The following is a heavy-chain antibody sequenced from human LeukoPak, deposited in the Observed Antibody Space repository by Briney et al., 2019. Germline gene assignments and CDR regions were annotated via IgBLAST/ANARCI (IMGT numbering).Heavy chain of an antibody. D-gene: IGHD2-2*02. V-gene: IGHV4-4*07. J-gene: IGHJ3*02. CDR3: ARDVKWCSSTSCYSGDAFDI. CDR2: FYSSGNV. Sequence: SETLSLTCTVFGDSISNYYWSWLRQPAGKGLEWIGRFYSSGNVKYNSSLQSRVIVSVDTSKNQFSLKLTSVTAADTAVYYCARDVKWCSSTSCYSGDAFDIWGQGTMVTVSS. CDR1: GDSISNYY.